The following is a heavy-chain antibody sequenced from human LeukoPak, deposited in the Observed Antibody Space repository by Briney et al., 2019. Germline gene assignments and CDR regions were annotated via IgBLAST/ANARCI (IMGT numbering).Heavy chain of an antibody. CDR1: GDSISSYY. CDR2: IYYSGST. CDR3: ARQRMFVVPAAPLDY. J-gene: IGHJ4*02. V-gene: IGHV4-59*08. Sequence: SETLSLTCTVSGDSISSYYWSWIRQPPGKGLEWIGYIYYSGSTNYNPSLKSRVTISVDTSKNQFSLKLSSVTAADTAVYYCARQRMFVVPAAPLDYWGQGTLVTVSS. D-gene: IGHD2-2*01.